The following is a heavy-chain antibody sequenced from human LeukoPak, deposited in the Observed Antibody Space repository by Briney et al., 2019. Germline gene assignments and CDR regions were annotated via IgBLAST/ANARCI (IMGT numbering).Heavy chain of an antibody. CDR2: IRNKAQSFTT. CDR3: ARGHSSSWRDFDY. J-gene: IGHJ4*02. CDR1: GFSFSDHY. V-gene: IGHV3-72*01. D-gene: IGHD6-13*01. Sequence: TGGSLRLSCAASGFSFSDHYMDWVRQAPGKGLEWVGRIRNKAQSFTTEYAASVKGRFTISRDDSKNSLYLQMNSLKTEDMSDYYCARGHSSSWRDFDYWGQGTLSPSPQ.